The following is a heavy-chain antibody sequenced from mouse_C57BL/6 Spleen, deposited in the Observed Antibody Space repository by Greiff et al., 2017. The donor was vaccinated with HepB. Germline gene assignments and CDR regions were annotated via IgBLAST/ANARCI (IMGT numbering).Heavy chain of an antibody. CDR2: IWSGGST. CDR1: GFSFTSYG. D-gene: IGHD2-4*01. Sequence: QVHVKQSGPGLVQPSQSLSITCTVSGFSFTSYGVHWVRQSPGKGLEWLGVIWSGGSTDYNAAFISRLSISKDNSKSQVFFKMNSLQADDTAIYYCTRTYYDYGGGFAYWGQGTLVTVSA. V-gene: IGHV2-2*01. J-gene: IGHJ3*01. CDR3: TRTYYDYGGGFAY.